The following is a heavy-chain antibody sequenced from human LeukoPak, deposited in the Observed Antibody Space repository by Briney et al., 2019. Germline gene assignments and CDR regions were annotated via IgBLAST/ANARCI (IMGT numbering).Heavy chain of an antibody. J-gene: IGHJ4*02. CDR1: GGSFSGYY. V-gene: IGHV4-34*01. D-gene: IGHD6-13*01. CDR2: INHSGSA. Sequence: NPSETLSLTCAVYGGSFSGYYWSWIRQPPGKGLEWIGEINHSGSANYNPSLKSRVTISVDTSKNQFSLKLSSVTAADTAVYYCARGSSSSWYEGSEDWGPGTLVTVSS. CDR3: ARGSSSSWYEGSED.